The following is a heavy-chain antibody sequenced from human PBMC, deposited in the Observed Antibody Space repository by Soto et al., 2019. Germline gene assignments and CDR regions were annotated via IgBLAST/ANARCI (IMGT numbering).Heavy chain of an antibody. D-gene: IGHD6-13*01. CDR1: GFTFSSYW. J-gene: IGHJ3*02. CDR2: MNNDGSYT. CDR3: VRGGYMHACDI. V-gene: IGHV3-74*01. Sequence: EVQLVESGGGLVQPGGSLRLSCAASGFTFSSYWMYWVRQAPGKGLEWVSHMNNDGSYTIYAESVKGRFTFSRDNAKNTLYPQMNRLRAEDTAVYYCVRGGYMHACDIWGQGTMVTVSS.